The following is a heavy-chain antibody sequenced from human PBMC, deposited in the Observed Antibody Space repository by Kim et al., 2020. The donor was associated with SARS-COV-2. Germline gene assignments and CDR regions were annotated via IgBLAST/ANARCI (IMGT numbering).Heavy chain of an antibody. D-gene: IGHD7-27*01. Sequence: GGSLRLSCAASGFTFSSYGMHWVRQAPGKGLEWVAVISYDGSNKYYADSVKGRFTISRDNSKNTLYLQMNSLRAEDTAVYYCAKATNWGSGYYGMDVWGQGTTVTVSS. CDR1: GFTFSSYG. J-gene: IGHJ6*02. V-gene: IGHV3-30*18. CDR2: ISYDGSNK. CDR3: AKATNWGSGYYGMDV.